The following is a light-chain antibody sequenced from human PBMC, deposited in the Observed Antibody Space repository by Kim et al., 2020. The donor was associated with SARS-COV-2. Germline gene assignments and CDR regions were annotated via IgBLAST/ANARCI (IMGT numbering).Light chain of an antibody. CDR1: NIGSKN. CDR3: QVWDSSTASVV. Sequence: APGQMATITCGGDNIGSKNVHCYQQKPGQAPVLVIYRDSNRPSGIPERFSGSSSGNTATLTLTRAQAGDEADYYCQVWDSSTASVVFGGGTKLTVL. V-gene: IGLV3-9*01. J-gene: IGLJ2*01. CDR2: RDS.